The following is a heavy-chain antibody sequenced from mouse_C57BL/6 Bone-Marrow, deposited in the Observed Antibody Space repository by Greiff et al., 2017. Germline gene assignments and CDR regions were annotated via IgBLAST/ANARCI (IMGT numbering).Heavy chain of an antibody. Sequence: QVQLQQPGAELVKPGASVKLSCKASGYTFTSYWMHWVKQRPGQGLEWIGMIHPNSGSTNYNEKFKSKATLTVDKSSSTAYMQLSSLTSEDSAVYYCARPPIYYYGSSYPFAYWGQGALVTVSA. V-gene: IGHV1-64*01. J-gene: IGHJ3*01. D-gene: IGHD1-1*01. CDR1: GYTFTSYW. CDR2: IHPNSGST. CDR3: ARPPIYYYGSSYPFAY.